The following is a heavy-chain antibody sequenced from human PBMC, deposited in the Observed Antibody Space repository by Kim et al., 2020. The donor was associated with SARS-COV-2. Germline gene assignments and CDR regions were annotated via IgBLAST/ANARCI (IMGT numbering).Heavy chain of an antibody. V-gene: IGHV1-18*01. D-gene: IGHD2-15*01. CDR3: ARDRLVVAAYYYGMDV. CDR1: GYTFTSYG. J-gene: IGHJ6*02. Sequence: ASVKVSCKASGYTFTSYGISWVRQAPGQGLEWMGWISAYNGNTNYAQKLQGRVTMTTDTSTSTAYMELRSLRSDDTAVYYCARDRLVVAAYYYGMDVWGQRTTVTVSS. CDR2: ISAYNGNT.